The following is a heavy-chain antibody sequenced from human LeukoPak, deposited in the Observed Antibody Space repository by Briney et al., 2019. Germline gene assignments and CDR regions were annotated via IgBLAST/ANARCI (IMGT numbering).Heavy chain of an antibody. D-gene: IGHD3-3*01. CDR3: ARDGYYDFWSGGADAFDI. J-gene: IGHJ3*02. Sequence: RASETLSLTCTVSGGSISSYYWSWIRQPPGKGLEWIGYIYYSGSTNYNPSLKSRVTISVDTSKNQFSLKLSSVTAADTAVYYCARDGYYDFWSGGADAFDIWGQGTMVTVSS. CDR1: GGSISSYY. V-gene: IGHV4-59*08. CDR2: IYYSGST.